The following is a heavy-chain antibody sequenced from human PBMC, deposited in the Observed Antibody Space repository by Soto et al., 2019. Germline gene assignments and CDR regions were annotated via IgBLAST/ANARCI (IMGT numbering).Heavy chain of an antibody. Sequence: SDTLSLTGTGHGGSLTGYYWIWIRQPPGKGLEWIGLIHYTGNTNYNPSLKSRVTISIDTSKNQFSLRLRSATVADTAVFYYARETGAIGLPLDFWGKGALVTVSS. J-gene: IGHJ4*02. D-gene: IGHD2-21*01. V-gene: IGHV4-59*01. CDR3: ARETGAIGLPLDF. CDR1: GGSLTGYY. CDR2: IHYTGNT.